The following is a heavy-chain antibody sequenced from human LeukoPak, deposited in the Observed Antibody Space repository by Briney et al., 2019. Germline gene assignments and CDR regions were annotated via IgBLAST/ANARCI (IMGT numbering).Heavy chain of an antibody. Sequence: SETLSLTCTVSGGSISSSSYYWGWIRQPPGKGLEWIGSIYYSGSTYYNPSLKSRVTISVDTSKNQFSLKLSSVTAADTAVYYCARRPGDYVLSRHRNFDYWGQGTLVTVSS. V-gene: IGHV4-39*07. D-gene: IGHD4-17*01. J-gene: IGHJ4*02. CDR3: ARRPGDYVLSRHRNFDY. CDR1: GGSISSSSYY. CDR2: IYYSGST.